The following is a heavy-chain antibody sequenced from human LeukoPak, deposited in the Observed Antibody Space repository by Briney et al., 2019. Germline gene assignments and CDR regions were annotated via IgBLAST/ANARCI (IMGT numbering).Heavy chain of an antibody. J-gene: IGHJ3*02. V-gene: IGHV4-4*07. D-gene: IGHD2-15*01. CDR1: GGSISSYY. Sequence: SETLSLTCTVSGGSISSYYLSWLRQPAGKGLEWIGRIYTSGSTNYNPSLKSRVTMSVDTSKNQFSLKLSSVTAADTAVYYCARDGPSDCSGGSCYSDDAFDIWGQGTMVTVSS. CDR3: ARDGPSDCSGGSCYSDDAFDI. CDR2: IYTSGST.